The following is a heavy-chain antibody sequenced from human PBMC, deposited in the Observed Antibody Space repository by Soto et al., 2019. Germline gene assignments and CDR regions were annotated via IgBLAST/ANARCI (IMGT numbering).Heavy chain of an antibody. V-gene: IGHV3-48*03. J-gene: IGHJ4*02. CDR3: ARDRAAGGY. CDR1: GFSFSNYE. Sequence: PGGSLRLSCAASGFSFSNYEMNWVRQAPGKGLEWVAYISSGGDTIHYADSVRGRFTVSRDNARNSLSLQMNTLRVEDTALYYCARDRAAGGYWGQGXLVTVSS. D-gene: IGHD6-13*01. CDR2: ISSGGDTI.